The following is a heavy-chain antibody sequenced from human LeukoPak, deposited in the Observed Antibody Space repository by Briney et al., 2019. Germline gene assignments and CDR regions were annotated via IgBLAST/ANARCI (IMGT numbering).Heavy chain of an antibody. V-gene: IGHV3-9*01. J-gene: IGHJ6*02. Sequence: GGSLRLSCAASGFTFYDYAMHWVRQAPGKGLEWVSGISWNSGSIYYADSVKGRFTISRDNAKNSLYLQMNSLRAEDTAVYYCARGDYDFWSGYGYYYYGMDVWGQGTTVTVSS. CDR3: ARGDYDFWSGYGYYYYGMDV. CDR1: GFTFYDYA. D-gene: IGHD3-3*01. CDR2: ISWNSGSI.